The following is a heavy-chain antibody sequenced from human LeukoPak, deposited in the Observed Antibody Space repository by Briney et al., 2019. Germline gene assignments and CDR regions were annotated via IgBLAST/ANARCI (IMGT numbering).Heavy chain of an antibody. V-gene: IGHV4-4*02. J-gene: IGHJ4*02. CDR3: AREENQLLVRIFDY. CDR2: IFHSGST. CDR1: GGSISNDNW. Sequence: PSETLSRTCALSGGSISNDNWWSWVRQPPGKGLEWIGEIFHSGSTNYSPSLKSRLTISLDKSKNQFSLKLSAVTAADTAVYYCAREENQLLVRIFDYWGQGTLVTVSS. D-gene: IGHD2-2*01.